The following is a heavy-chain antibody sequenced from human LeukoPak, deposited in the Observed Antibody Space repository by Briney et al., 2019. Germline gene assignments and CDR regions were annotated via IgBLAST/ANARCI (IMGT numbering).Heavy chain of an antibody. CDR2: ISYSGST. CDR1: GGSISSYY. J-gene: IGHJ5*02. CDR3: AREGTAGTNLDWFDP. V-gene: IGHV4-59*01. D-gene: IGHD1-1*01. Sequence: SETLSLTCTVSGGSISSYYWSWIRQPPGKGLEWIGYISYSGSTNFNPSLKSRVTISVDSSKNQFSLKLSSVTAADTAVYYCAREGTAGTNLDWFDPWGQGTLVTVSS.